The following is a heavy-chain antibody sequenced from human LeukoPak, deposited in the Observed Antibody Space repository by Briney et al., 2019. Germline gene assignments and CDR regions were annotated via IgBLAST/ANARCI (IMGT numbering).Heavy chain of an antibody. V-gene: IGHV4-61*02. Sequence: SETLSLTCTVSGGSISSGSYYWSWIRQPAGKGLEWIGRIYTSGSTNYNPSLKSRVTISVDTSKNQFSLKLSSVTAADTAVYYCARKRIACSGGSCGTDAFDIWGQGTMVTVSS. D-gene: IGHD2-15*01. CDR1: GGSISSGSYY. J-gene: IGHJ3*02. CDR2: IYTSGST. CDR3: ARKRIACSGGSCGTDAFDI.